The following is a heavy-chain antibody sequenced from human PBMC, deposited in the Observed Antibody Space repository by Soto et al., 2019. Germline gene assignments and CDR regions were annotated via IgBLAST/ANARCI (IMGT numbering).Heavy chain of an antibody. Sequence: QITLKESGPALVKPTQTLTVTCSFSGFSLTTSAAGVGWIRQTPGKALEWLAVIFGHGNEKYSPSLKNRLTVTKDTSKTHVVLTMTNMHPLDSATYYCAHMSDSGTYYFDSWGQGTLVTVSS. CDR3: AHMSDSGTYYFDS. V-gene: IGHV2-5*01. CDR1: GFSLTTSAAG. CDR2: IFGHGNE. J-gene: IGHJ4*02. D-gene: IGHD1-26*01.